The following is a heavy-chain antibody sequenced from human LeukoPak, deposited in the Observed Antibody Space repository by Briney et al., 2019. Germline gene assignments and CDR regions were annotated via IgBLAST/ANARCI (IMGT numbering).Heavy chain of an antibody. J-gene: IGHJ6*03. CDR1: GYTFTTYN. CDR2: ISGYNGNT. V-gene: IGHV1-18*01. Sequence: ASVKVSCKASGYTFTTYNINWVRQAPGQGLEWMGWISGYNGNTNYARKLQGRVTMTTDTSTSTAYMELSSLRSEDTAVYYCARDHGYYGSGSYSDLGYYYYMDVWGKGTTVTISS. CDR3: ARDHGYYGSGSYSDLGYYYYMDV. D-gene: IGHD3-10*01.